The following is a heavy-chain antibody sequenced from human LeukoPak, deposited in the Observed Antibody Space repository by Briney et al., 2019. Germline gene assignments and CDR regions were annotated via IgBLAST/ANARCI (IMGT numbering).Heavy chain of an antibody. Sequence: SETLSLTCAVSGASITSSTWWSWVRLPPGKGLEWIGEIHYSGSTSYNPSLKSRGSMSVDNSKNQFSLRLSSVTAADTAVYYCARMVAGDGYFLDWGQGTLVTVSS. CDR1: GASITSSTW. D-gene: IGHD2-21*01. CDR3: ARMVAGDGYFLD. J-gene: IGHJ1*01. V-gene: IGHV4-4*02. CDR2: IHYSGST.